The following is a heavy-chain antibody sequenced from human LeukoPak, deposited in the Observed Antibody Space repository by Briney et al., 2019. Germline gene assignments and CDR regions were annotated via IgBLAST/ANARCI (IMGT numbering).Heavy chain of an antibody. V-gene: IGHV3-33*01. D-gene: IGHD3-10*01. Sequence: SGRSLRLSCAAYGFTFSSYDMHWDRQAPGKGLEWVAVIWYDGSNKYYADSVKGRFTISRDNSKNTLYLQMNSLRAEDTAVYYCARDGAICFGESACMDVWGKGTTVTVSS. J-gene: IGHJ6*04. CDR3: ARDGAICFGESACMDV. CDR1: GFTFSSYD. CDR2: IWYDGSNK.